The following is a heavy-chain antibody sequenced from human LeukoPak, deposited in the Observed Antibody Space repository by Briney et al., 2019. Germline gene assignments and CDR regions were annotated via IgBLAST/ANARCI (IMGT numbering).Heavy chain of an antibody. CDR3: AKDSGANYYYYYYYMDV. D-gene: IGHD4-17*01. J-gene: IGHJ6*03. Sequence: PGGSLRLSCVASGFTFSSYSMNWVRQAPGKGLEWVSFISSSSSYIYYADSVKGRFTISRDNAKNSLYLQMNSLRAEDTAVYYCAKDSGANYYYYYYYMDVWGKGTTVTVSS. CDR1: GFTFSSYS. CDR2: ISSSSSYI. V-gene: IGHV3-21*01.